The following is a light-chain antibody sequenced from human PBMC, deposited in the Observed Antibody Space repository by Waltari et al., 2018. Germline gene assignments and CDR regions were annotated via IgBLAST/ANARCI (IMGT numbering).Light chain of an antibody. Sequence: DIQLTQSPSTLSASVGDRVTITCRTSQTISNWLACYQQKSGKAPNLLIYQASSLKSGVPSRFSGSGSGTEFTLTIRSLQPEDFATYYCQKYNNYPYTFGQGTKLEIK. CDR1: QTISNW. CDR3: QKYNNYPYT. J-gene: IGKJ2*01. CDR2: QAS. V-gene: IGKV1-5*03.